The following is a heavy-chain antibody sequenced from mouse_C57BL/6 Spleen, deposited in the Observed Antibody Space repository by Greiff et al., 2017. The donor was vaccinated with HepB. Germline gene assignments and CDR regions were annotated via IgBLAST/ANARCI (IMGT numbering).Heavy chain of an antibody. Sequence: QVQLQQSGAELARPGASVKLSCKASGYTFTSYGISWVKQRTGQGLEWIGEIYPRSGNTYYNEKFKGKATLTADKSSSTAYMELRSLTSEDSAVYFCARFLYYYGSSYEDYAMDYWGQGTSVTVS. J-gene: IGHJ4*01. D-gene: IGHD1-1*01. CDR1: GYTFTSYG. CDR2: IYPRSGNT. V-gene: IGHV1-81*01. CDR3: ARFLYYYGSSYEDYAMDY.